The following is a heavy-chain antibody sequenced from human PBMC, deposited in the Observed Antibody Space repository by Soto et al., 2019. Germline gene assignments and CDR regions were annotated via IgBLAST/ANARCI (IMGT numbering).Heavy chain of an antibody. V-gene: IGHV4-61*08. CDR3: ARGSMVRGVIILPGGMDV. J-gene: IGHJ6*02. Sequence: SETLSLTCTVSGGSISSGDYYWSWIRQPPGKGLEWIGYIYYSGSTNYNPSLKSRVTISVDTSKNQFSLKLSSVTAADTAVYYCARGSMVRGVIILPGGMDVWGQGTTVTVSS. D-gene: IGHD3-10*01. CDR2: IYYSGST. CDR1: GGSISSGDYY.